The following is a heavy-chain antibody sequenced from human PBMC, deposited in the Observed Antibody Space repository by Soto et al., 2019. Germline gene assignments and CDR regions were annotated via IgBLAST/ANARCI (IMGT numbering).Heavy chain of an antibody. J-gene: IGHJ3*02. Sequence: QEQLVESGGGVVQAGRSLRLSCAASGFTFNFFGMHWVRQAPGKGLEWVAVISYDGSEKYYADSVKGRFTMSRDNSKNMVYLEMISLRPEDTSVYYCAKERRYSLAAFDIWGHGTMVTVSS. V-gene: IGHV3-30*18. D-gene: IGHD5-12*01. CDR2: ISYDGSEK. CDR1: GFTFNFFG. CDR3: AKERRYSLAAFDI.